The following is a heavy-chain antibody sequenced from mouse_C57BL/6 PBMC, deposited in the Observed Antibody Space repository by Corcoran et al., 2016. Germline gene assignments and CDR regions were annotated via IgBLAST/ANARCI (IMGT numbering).Heavy chain of an antibody. CDR2: INTYSGVP. CDR3: ATGVHYYAMDY. J-gene: IGHJ4*01. CDR1: GYTFTTYG. Sequence: QIQLVQSGPELKKPGETVKISCKASGYTFTTYGMSWVKQAPGKGLKWMGWINTYSGVPTYADDFKGRFAFSLETSASTAYLQINNLKNEDTATYFCATGVHYYAMDYWGQGTSVTVSS. V-gene: IGHV9-3*01.